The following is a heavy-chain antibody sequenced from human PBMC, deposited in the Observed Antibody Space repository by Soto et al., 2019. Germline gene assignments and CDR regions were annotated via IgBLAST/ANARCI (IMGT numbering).Heavy chain of an antibody. Sequence: GESLKISCKGSGYSFTSYWISWVRQMPGQGLEWMGRIDPSDSYTNYSPSFQGHVTISADKSISTAYLQWSSLKASDTAMYYCARYGSGSYYLDYYYYGMDVWGQGTTVTVSS. D-gene: IGHD3-10*01. V-gene: IGHV5-10-1*01. CDR2: IDPSDSYT. J-gene: IGHJ6*02. CDR3: ARYGSGSYYLDYYYYGMDV. CDR1: GYSFTSYW.